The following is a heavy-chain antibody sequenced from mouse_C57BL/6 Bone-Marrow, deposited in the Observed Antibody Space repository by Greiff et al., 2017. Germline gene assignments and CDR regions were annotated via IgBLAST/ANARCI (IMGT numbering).Heavy chain of an antibody. J-gene: IGHJ3*01. CDR3: AREEAGYDEGAWFAY. D-gene: IGHD2-2*01. V-gene: IGHV3-1*01. CDR2: ISYSGST. CDR1: GYSITSGYD. Sequence: EVQLQQSGPGMVKPSQSLSLTCTVTGYSITSGYDWHWIRHFPGNKLEWMGYISYSGSTNYNPSLKSRISITHDTSKNHFFLKLNSVTTEDTATYYCAREEAGYDEGAWFAYWGQGTLVTVSA.